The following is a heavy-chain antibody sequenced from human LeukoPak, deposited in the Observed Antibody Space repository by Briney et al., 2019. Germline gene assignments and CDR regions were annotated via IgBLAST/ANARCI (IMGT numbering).Heavy chain of an antibody. CDR1: GFTSRFTFSSRW. D-gene: IGHD6-19*01. V-gene: IGHV3-74*01. CDR2: VKSDGST. J-gene: IGHJ4*02. Sequence: GGSLRLSCAVSGFTSRFTFSSRWMHWVRQAPGKGLVWVSLVKSDGSTNYADSVKGRFTVSRDNAKNTLYLQMNNLRVEDTALYFCHPLGYTSNWGQGTLVTVSS. CDR3: HPLGYTSN.